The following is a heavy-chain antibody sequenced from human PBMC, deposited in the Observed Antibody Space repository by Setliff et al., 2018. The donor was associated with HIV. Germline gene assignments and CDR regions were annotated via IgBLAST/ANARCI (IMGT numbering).Heavy chain of an antibody. CDR3: ARQIWNESPGYGFDP. D-gene: IGHD3-22*01. V-gene: IGHV4-61*09. CDR2: IYITEDT. J-gene: IGHJ5*02. Sequence: SETLSLTCTVSGGSLNTGTYYWSWIRQPAGKGLEWIGHIYITEDTDYNPSLKSRVTVSKDTTKNQLSLRLSSVTAADTAVYYCARQIWNESPGYGFDPWGQGTLVTVSS. CDR1: GGSLNTGTYY.